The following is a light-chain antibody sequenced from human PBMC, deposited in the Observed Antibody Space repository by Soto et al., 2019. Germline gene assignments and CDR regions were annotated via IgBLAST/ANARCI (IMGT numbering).Light chain of an antibody. CDR1: QGISSY. J-gene: IGKJ5*01. CDR2: DAS. CDR3: QQYDNLQRI. V-gene: IGKV1-33*01. Sequence: DIQLTQSPSFLSASVGDRVTITCRASQGISSYLAWYQQKPGKAPKLLIYDASSLETGVPSRFSGSAPGTDFTFTISSLQPEDFATYYCQQYDNLQRIFGQGTRLEI.